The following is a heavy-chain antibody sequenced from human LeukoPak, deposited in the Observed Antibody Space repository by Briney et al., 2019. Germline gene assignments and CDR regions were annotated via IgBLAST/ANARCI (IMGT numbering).Heavy chain of an antibody. CDR3: ARDFAYSSGWQEGFDY. CDR1: GGSISSYY. D-gene: IGHD6-19*01. CDR2: IYYSGST. Sequence: PSETLSLTCTVSGGSISSYYWSWIRQPPGKGLEWIGYIYYSGSTNYNPSLKSRVTISVDTSKNQFSLKLSSVTAADTAVYYCARDFAYSSGWQEGFDYWGQGTLVTVSS. J-gene: IGHJ4*02. V-gene: IGHV4-59*01.